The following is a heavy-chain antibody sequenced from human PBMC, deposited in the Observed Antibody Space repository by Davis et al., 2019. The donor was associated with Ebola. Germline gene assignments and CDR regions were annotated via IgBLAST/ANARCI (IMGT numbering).Heavy chain of an antibody. Sequence: AASVKVSCKASGYNFNSYGIYWVRQAPGQALEWMGWISAYNGNTNYAQKLQGRVTMTTDTSTSTAYMELRSLRSDDTAVYYCARDLGMVKSYYFDYWGQGTLVTVSS. CDR3: ARDLGMVKSYYFDY. CDR1: GYNFNSYG. V-gene: IGHV1-18*01. J-gene: IGHJ4*02. D-gene: IGHD5-18*01. CDR2: ISAYNGNT.